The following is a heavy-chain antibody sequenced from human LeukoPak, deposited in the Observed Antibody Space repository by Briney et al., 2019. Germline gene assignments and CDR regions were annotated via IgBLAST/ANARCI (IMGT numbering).Heavy chain of an antibody. CDR2: IYHSGST. CDR3: AGVSYAKYYYCYYMDV. D-gene: IGHD2-2*01. J-gene: IGHJ6*03. Sequence: SETLSLTCTVSDYSINTGYSWGWIRQPPGKGLEWIGSIYHSGSTYDNPSLKSRVTISVDTFNNQFSLKLSSVTAADTAVYYCAGVSYAKYYYCYYMDVWGKGTTVTISS. CDR1: DYSINTGYS. V-gene: IGHV4-38-2*02.